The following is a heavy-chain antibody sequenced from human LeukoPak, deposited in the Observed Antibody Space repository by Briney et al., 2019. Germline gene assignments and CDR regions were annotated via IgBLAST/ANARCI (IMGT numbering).Heavy chain of an antibody. CDR2: INLRGST. CDR1: GFTFTTYW. CDR3: ARADMTSTWWFDP. J-gene: IGHJ5*02. Sequence: GSLRLSCAASGFTFTTYWMSWIRQPPGKGLEWIGEINLRGSTTYNPSLKSRVTISLDASKNQFSLNLSSVTAADTAIYYCARADMTSTWWFDPWGRGTLVTVSS. D-gene: IGHD2-21*02. V-gene: IGHV4-34*01.